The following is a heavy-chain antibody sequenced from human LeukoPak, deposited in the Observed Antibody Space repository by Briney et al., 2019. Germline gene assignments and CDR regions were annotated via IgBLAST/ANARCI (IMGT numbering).Heavy chain of an antibody. CDR3: ARMVEDFDY. CDR1: GGSINTYY. CDR2: IYYSGST. J-gene: IGHJ4*02. Sequence: TSETLSLTCTVSGGSINTYYWSWIRQPPGKGLEWIGSIYYSGSTYYNPSLKSRVTISVDTSKNQFSLKLSSVTAADTAVYYCARMVEDFDYWGQGTLVTVSS. D-gene: IGHD2-8*01. V-gene: IGHV4-59*12.